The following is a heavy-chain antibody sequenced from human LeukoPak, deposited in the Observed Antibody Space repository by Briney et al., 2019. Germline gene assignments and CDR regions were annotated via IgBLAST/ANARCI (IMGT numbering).Heavy chain of an antibody. J-gene: IGHJ5*02. CDR3: ARDARFWSGPSPWFDP. D-gene: IGHD3-3*01. CDR1: GGSISSSNW. CDR2: IYHSGNT. V-gene: IGHV4-4*02. Sequence: SGTLSLTCAVSGGSISSSNWWSWVRQPPGKGLEWIGEIYHSGNTNYNPSLKSRVTMSVDTSKNQFSLKLSSVTAADTAVYYCARDARFWSGPSPWFDPWGQGTLVTVSS.